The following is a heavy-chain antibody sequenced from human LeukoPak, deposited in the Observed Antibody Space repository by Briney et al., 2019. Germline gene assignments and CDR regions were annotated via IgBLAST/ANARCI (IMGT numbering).Heavy chain of an antibody. D-gene: IGHD3-22*01. Sequence: SETLSLTCTVSGGSISSYYWSWFRQPPGKGLEWIGHIYYSGSTNNNPSLKSRVTISVDMSKKQFSLKLRSVTAADTAVYYCARIGYHDSRLPDYWGQGTMVTVSS. CDR2: IYYSGST. CDR3: ARIGYHDSRLPDY. CDR1: GGSISSYY. V-gene: IGHV4-59*01. J-gene: IGHJ4*02.